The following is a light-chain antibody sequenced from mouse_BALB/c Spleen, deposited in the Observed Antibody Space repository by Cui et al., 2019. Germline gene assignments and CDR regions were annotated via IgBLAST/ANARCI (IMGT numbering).Light chain of an antibody. Sequence: DIVMTQSHKFMSTSVGDRVSITCKASQDVGTAVAWYQQKPGQSPKPLIYWASTRHTGVPDRFTGSGSGTDFTLTISNVQSEDLADYFCQQYSSYPYTFGGGTKLEIK. CDR3: QQYSSYPYT. J-gene: IGKJ2*01. CDR1: QDVGTA. CDR2: WAS. V-gene: IGKV6-23*01.